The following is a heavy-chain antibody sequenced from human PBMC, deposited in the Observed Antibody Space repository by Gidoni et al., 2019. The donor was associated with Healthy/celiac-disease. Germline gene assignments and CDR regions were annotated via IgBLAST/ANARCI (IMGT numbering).Heavy chain of an antibody. D-gene: IGHD2-15*01. CDR3: ARDGPVVPGRYFDY. V-gene: IGHV1-18*01. CDR2: ISVYNGNT. Sequence: QVQLVQSGAEVKKPGASVKFSCKASGYTFTRYGISWVRQDHGQGLEWMGWISVYNGNTNYAQKLQGRVTMTTDTITSTAYMDLRSLRSDDTAVYYCARDGPVVPGRYFDYWGQGTLVTVSS. CDR1: GYTFTRYG. J-gene: IGHJ4*02.